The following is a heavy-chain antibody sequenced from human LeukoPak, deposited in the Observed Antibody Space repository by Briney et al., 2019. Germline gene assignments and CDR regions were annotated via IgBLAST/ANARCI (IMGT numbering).Heavy chain of an antibody. CDR3: ARLYFDSNGAFDI. V-gene: IGHV5-51*01. CDR1: GYSFTSYW. Sequence: GESLKISCKGSGYSFTSYWIGWVRQMPGNGLEWMGIIFPGDSDNRYNPSFEGQVSVSADKSISSAYLQWSSLKASDTAMYYCARLYFDSNGAFDIWGQGTMVTVSS. CDR2: IFPGDSDN. J-gene: IGHJ3*02. D-gene: IGHD3-9*01.